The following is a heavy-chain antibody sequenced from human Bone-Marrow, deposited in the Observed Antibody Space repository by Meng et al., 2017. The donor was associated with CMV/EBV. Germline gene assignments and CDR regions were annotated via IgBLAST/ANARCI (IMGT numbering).Heavy chain of an antibody. CDR3: ARVDGLAVGYYFDY. D-gene: IGHD6-19*01. CDR1: GYSISSGYY. Sequence: SETLSLTCTVSGYSISSGYYWGWIRQPPGKGLEWIGSIYHSGSTYYNPSLKSRVTISVDTSKNQFSLKLSSVTAADTAVYYCARVDGLAVGYYFDYWGQGTLVTVSS. J-gene: IGHJ4*02. CDR2: IYHSGST. V-gene: IGHV4-38-2*02.